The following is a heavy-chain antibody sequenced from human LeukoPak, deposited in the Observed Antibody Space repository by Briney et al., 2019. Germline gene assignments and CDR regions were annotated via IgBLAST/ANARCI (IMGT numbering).Heavy chain of an antibody. Sequence: ASVKVSCKASGYTFTNYDINWVRQATGQGLEWMGWMNPNSGNTGYAQKFQGRVTMARNTSISTAYMELSSLRPEDTGVYYCARGGWPDSFYWGQGTLVTVSS. J-gene: IGHJ4*02. CDR3: ARGGWPDSFY. CDR2: MNPNSGNT. V-gene: IGHV1-8*01. D-gene: IGHD6-19*01. CDR1: GYTFTNYD.